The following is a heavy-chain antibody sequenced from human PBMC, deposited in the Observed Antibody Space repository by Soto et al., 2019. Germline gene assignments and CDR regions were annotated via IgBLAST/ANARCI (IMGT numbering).Heavy chain of an antibody. CDR3: ARGESMLPGVRTSPLDY. CDR2: IYYSGRT. Sequence: QLQESGPGLVKPSETLSLTCTVSGDTIYSDNYYWSWIRQSPGKGLEWIGYIYYSGRTYYNPSLRSRFSISVDTSKNQFFLKMRSATAADTAVYYCARGESMLPGVRTSPLDYWGLGTLVTVSS. D-gene: IGHD2-8*01. V-gene: IGHV4-30-4*01. J-gene: IGHJ4*02. CDR1: GDTIYSDNYY.